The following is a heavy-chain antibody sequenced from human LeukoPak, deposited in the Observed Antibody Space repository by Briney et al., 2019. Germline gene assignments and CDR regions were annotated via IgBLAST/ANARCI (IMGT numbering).Heavy chain of an antibody. Sequence: GGSLRLSCGASGFTFSEYWMTWVRQAPGRGPEWVANIKGDGSKIYYVNSVKGRFTISRNNDKTSLYLQMNNVRVEDTAVYHCARDGVCFDFWGQGALVTVSS. CDR2: IKGDGSKI. CDR1: GFTFSEYW. D-gene: IGHD2-21*01. V-gene: IGHV3-7*01. J-gene: IGHJ4*02. CDR3: ARDGVCFDF.